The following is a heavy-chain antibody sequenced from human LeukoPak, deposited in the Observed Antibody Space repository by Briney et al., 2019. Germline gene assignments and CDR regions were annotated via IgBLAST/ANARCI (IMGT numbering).Heavy chain of an antibody. CDR3: ARATQQWLVHDY. Sequence: ASVKVSCKASGYSFTSYGISWVRQAPGQGLEWMGWISAYNGNTNYAQKLQGRVTMTTDTSTSTAYMELRSLRSDDTAVYYCARATQQWLVHDYWGQGTLVTVSS. J-gene: IGHJ4*02. CDR1: GYSFTSYG. CDR2: ISAYNGNT. D-gene: IGHD6-19*01. V-gene: IGHV1-18*01.